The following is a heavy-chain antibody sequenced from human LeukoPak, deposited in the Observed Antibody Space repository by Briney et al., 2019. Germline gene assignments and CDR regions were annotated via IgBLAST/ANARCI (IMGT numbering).Heavy chain of an antibody. CDR1: GFTFSSYS. D-gene: IGHD1-26*01. Sequence: PGGSLRLPCAASGFTFSSYSMNWVRQAPGKGLEWVSSISSSSSYIYYADSVKGRFTISRDNAKNSLYLQMNSLRAEDTAVYYCARDDAAEGIVGDWGQGTLVTVSS. CDR3: ARDDAAEGIVGD. J-gene: IGHJ4*02. CDR2: ISSSSSYI. V-gene: IGHV3-21*01.